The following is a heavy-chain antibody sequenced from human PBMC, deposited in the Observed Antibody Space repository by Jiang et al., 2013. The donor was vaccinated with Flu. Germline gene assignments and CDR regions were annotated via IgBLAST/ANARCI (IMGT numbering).Heavy chain of an antibody. CDR1: GGSISSGDYY. Sequence: GSGLVKPSQTLSLTCTVSGGSISSGDYYWSWIRQHPGKGLEWIGYIYDSGSTYYNPSLKSRVTISVDTSKNQFSLKLSSMTAADTAVYYCAREILGALRLYAFDIWGQGTMVTVSS. J-gene: IGHJ3*02. V-gene: IGHV4-31*03. CDR2: IYDSGST. D-gene: IGHD1-26*01. CDR3: AREILGALRLYAFDI.